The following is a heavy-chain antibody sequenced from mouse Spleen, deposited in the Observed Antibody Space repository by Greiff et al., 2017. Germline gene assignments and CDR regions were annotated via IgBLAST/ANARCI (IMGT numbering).Heavy chain of an antibody. Sequence: DVKLVESGGGLVQPGGSMKLSCVASGFTFSNYWMNWVRQSPEKGLEWVAQIRLKSDNYATHYAESVKGRFTISRDDSKSSVYLQMNNLRAEDTGIYYCTEAYYSNCMDYWGQGTSVTVSS. J-gene: IGHJ4*01. CDR2: IRLKSDNYAT. D-gene: IGHD2-5*01. CDR1: GFTFSNYW. CDR3: TEAYYSNCMDY. V-gene: IGHV6-3*01.